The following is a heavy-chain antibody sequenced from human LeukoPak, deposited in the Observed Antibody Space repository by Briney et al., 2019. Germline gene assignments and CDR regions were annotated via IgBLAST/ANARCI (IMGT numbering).Heavy chain of an antibody. D-gene: IGHD6-6*01. Sequence: GGSLRLSCAASGFTFSSFWMGWVRQAPGKGLVWVSRINSDGSSTSYADSVKGRFTISRDNAKNTLYLQMNSLRAEDTAVYYCARLVAARLYYYYYYMDVWGKGTTVTVSS. J-gene: IGHJ6*03. CDR2: INSDGSST. CDR1: GFTFSSFW. CDR3: ARLVAARLYYYYYYMDV. V-gene: IGHV3-74*01.